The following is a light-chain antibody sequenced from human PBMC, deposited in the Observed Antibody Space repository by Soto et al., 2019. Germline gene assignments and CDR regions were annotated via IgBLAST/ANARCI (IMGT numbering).Light chain of an antibody. Sequence: QSALTQPASVSGSPGQSITISCTGTNSDVVGYDYVSWYQQHPGKAPKLMIYEVSHRPSGVSNRFSGSRSGNTASLTISGVQAEDEVDYYCSAYTSSTTLGVFGAGTKVTVL. CDR3: SAYTSSTTLGV. V-gene: IGLV2-14*01. CDR2: EVS. CDR1: NSDVVGYDY. J-gene: IGLJ3*02.